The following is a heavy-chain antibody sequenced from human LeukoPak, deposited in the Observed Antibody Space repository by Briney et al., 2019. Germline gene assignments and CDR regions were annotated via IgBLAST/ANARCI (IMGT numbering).Heavy chain of an antibody. Sequence: AGGSLGLSCAASGFTFSSYGMHWVRQAPGKGLEWVAVIWYDGSNKYYADSVKGRFTISRDNSKNTLYLQMNSLRAEDTAVYYCARDVSGMDVWGKGTTVTVSS. CDR2: IWYDGSNK. V-gene: IGHV3-33*01. CDR1: GFTFSSYG. CDR3: ARDVSGMDV. D-gene: IGHD5/OR15-5a*01. J-gene: IGHJ6*04.